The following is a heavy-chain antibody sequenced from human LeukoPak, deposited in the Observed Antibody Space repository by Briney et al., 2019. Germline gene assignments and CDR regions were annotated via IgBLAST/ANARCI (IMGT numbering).Heavy chain of an antibody. CDR1: GYTFTSYY. CDR3: ARAWEQWLDEAFGI. V-gene: IGHV1-46*01. D-gene: IGHD6-19*01. Sequence: ASVKVSCKASGYTFTSYYMHWVRQAPGQGLEWMGIINPSGGSTSYAQKFQGRVTMTRNTSISTAYMELSSLRSEDTAVYYCARAWEQWLDEAFGIWGQGTMVTVSS. J-gene: IGHJ3*02. CDR2: INPSGGST.